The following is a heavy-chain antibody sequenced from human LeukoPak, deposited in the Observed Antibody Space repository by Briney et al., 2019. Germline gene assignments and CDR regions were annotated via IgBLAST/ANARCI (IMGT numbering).Heavy chain of an antibody. CDR2: INSDGSYT. D-gene: IGHD6-19*01. V-gene: IGHV3-74*01. CDR3: ARPGIAVTGDY. CDR1: GFTFSSYW. Sequence: GGSLRLSCAASGFTFSSYWMHWVRQAPGKGLVWVSRINSDGSYTGYADSVKGRFTISRDNAKNAVYLQMNSLRAEDTAVYYCARPGIAVTGDYWGQGILVTVSS. J-gene: IGHJ4*02.